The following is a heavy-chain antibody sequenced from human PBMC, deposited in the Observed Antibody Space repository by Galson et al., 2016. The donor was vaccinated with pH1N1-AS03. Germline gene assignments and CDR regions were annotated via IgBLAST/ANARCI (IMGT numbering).Heavy chain of an antibody. CDR1: GYSISSGYY. D-gene: IGHD1-26*01. Sequence: ETLSLTCAVSGYSISSGYYWGWIRQPPGKGLEWIGSIYPSGTIYYNPSLKSRVTISIHTSKNQFSLKLTSVTAADTAVFYCARGFILSGSFSGYFQHWGQGTLVTVSS. CDR3: ARGFILSGSFSGYFQH. J-gene: IGHJ1*01. V-gene: IGHV4-38-2*01. CDR2: IYPSGTI.